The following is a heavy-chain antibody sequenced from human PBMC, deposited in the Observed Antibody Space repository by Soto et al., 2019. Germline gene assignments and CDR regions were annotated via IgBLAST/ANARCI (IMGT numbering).Heavy chain of an antibody. CDR1: GGTFSSYA. J-gene: IGHJ4*02. V-gene: IGHV1-69*01. CDR2: IIPIFGTA. Sequence: QVQLVQSGAEVKKPGSSVKVSCKASGGTFSSYAISWVRQAPGQGLEWMGGIIPIFGTANYAQKFQGRVTITADESTSTAYMELSSLRSEDTAVYYCARPQTYYYDSSGYYFIYWGQGTLVTVSS. CDR3: ARPQTYYYDSSGYYFIY. D-gene: IGHD3-22*01.